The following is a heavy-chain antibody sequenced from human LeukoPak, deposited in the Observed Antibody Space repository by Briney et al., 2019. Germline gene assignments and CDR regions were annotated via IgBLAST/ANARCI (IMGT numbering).Heavy chain of an antibody. CDR2: ISGSGGSS. V-gene: IGHV3-23*01. J-gene: IGHJ4*02. Sequence: PGGSLRLSCAASGFTFSSYAMSWVCQAPGKGLEWVSAISGSGGSSYHADSVKGRFTISRDNSKNTLYLQMNSLRAEDTAVYYCANYLYSGYAFRFDYWGQGTLVTVSS. D-gene: IGHD5-12*01. CDR1: GFTFSSYA. CDR3: ANYLYSGYAFRFDY.